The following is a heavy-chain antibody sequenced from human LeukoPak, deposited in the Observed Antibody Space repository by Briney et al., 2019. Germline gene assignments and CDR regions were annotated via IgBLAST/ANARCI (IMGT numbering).Heavy chain of an antibody. V-gene: IGHV3-30*18. CDR3: AKEVGRWSSTSSPGDDAFYI. J-gene: IGHJ3*02. CDR1: GFTFSSYG. D-gene: IGHD2-2*01. Sequence: GGSLRLSCRASGFTFSSYGMNWVRQAPGKGLEWVAVISYDGSNKHYADSVKGRFTISRDNTKNTLYLQMNSLRAEDTAVYYCAKEVGRWSSTSSPGDDAFYIWGQGTMVTVSS. CDR2: ISYDGSNK.